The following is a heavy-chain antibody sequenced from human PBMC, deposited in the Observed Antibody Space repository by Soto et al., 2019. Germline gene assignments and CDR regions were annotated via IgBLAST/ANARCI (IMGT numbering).Heavy chain of an antibody. CDR1: GFTFISYS. V-gene: IGHV3-48*02. Sequence: WGSLRLSCAASGFTFISYSINWVRHSPGKWLEWVSYISSSSSTIYYADSVKGRFTISRDNAKNSLYLQMNSLRDEDTAVYYCATHMDVWGQGTTVTGLL. CDR2: ISSSSSTI. J-gene: IGHJ6*02. CDR3: ATHMDV.